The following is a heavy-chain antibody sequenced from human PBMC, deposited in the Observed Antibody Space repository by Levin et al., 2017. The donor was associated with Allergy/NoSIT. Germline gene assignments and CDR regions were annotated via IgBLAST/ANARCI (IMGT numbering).Heavy chain of an antibody. CDR1: GASMSSYY. J-gene: IGHJ5*02. CDR3: ASLVGGGRFDP. CDR2: IYYSGST. D-gene: IGHD3-16*01. Sequence: SETLSLTCTVSGASMSSYYWSWIRQPPGKGLEWIGHIYYSGSTDYNPSLKSRVTISVDTSKSQFSLKLNSVTAADTAVYYCASLVGGGRFDPWGQGTLVTVSS. V-gene: IGHV4-59*01.